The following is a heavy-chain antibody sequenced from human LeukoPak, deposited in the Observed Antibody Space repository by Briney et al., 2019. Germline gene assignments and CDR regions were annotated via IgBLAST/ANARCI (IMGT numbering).Heavy chain of an antibody. J-gene: IGHJ4*02. CDR3: ARDLARSKGDKLGDY. CDR1: GFTFSSYW. Sequence: GGSLRLSCAASGFTFSSYWMTWVRQAPGKGLEWVADIKHDGSDKYYVDSVKGRFTISRDNAKSSLYLQMNTLRVEDTAVYHCARDLARSKGDKLGDYWGQGTLVIVSS. CDR2: IKHDGSDK. D-gene: IGHD3-16*01. V-gene: IGHV3-7*01.